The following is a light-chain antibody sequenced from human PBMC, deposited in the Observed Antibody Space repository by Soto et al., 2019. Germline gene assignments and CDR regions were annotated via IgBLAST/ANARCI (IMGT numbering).Light chain of an antibody. Sequence: QPVLTQPPSASATPGQRVTISCSGSSSNIGSNTVNWYQQLPGTAPKLLIYKTNHRPSGVPDRFSGSKSGTSASLAISGLQSEDEADYYCTAWDDSLNGRVFGGGTKLTVL. CDR2: KTN. J-gene: IGLJ3*02. CDR3: TAWDDSLNGRV. CDR1: SSNIGSNT. V-gene: IGLV1-44*01.